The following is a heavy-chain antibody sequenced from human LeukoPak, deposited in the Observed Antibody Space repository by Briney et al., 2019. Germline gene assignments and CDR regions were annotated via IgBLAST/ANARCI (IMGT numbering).Heavy chain of an antibody. CDR1: GFTFSSYA. Sequence: GGSLRLSCAASGFTFSSYAMSWVRQAPGKGLEWVSAVSGSGGSTYYADSVKGRFTISRDNSKNTLYLQMNSLRAEDTAVYYCAKFLSRRFGESTDYWGQGTLVTVSS. D-gene: IGHD3-10*01. CDR3: AKFLSRRFGESTDY. J-gene: IGHJ4*02. CDR2: VSGSGGST. V-gene: IGHV3-23*01.